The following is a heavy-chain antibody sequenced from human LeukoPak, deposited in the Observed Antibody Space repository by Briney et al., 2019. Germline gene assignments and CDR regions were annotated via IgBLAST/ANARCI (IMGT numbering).Heavy chain of an antibody. CDR2: LSGGGDYT. V-gene: IGHV3-23*01. CDR1: GFTFSSYS. D-gene: IGHD2-2*01. J-gene: IGHJ4*02. Sequence: LTGGSLRLSCAASGFTFSSYSMNWVRQAPGKGLEWVSALSGGGDYTYYADSVQGRFTISRDNSNYRVYLQMNNLRAEDTAIYYCAKGVLLAPATISVSHYWGQGTLVTVSS. CDR3: AKGVLLAPATISVSHY.